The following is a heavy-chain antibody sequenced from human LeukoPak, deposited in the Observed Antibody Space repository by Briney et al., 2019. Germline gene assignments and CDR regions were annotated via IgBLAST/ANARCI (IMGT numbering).Heavy chain of an antibody. Sequence: GGSLRLSCAASGFTFSSYGMHWVRQAPGKGLEWVSFIRYDGSNKYYADSVKGRFTISRDNSKNTLYLQMNSLRAEDTAVYYCAKPPLWFGELSFDYWGQGTLVTVSS. V-gene: IGHV3-30*02. D-gene: IGHD3-10*01. CDR1: GFTFSSYG. CDR2: IRYDGSNK. CDR3: AKPPLWFGELSFDY. J-gene: IGHJ4*02.